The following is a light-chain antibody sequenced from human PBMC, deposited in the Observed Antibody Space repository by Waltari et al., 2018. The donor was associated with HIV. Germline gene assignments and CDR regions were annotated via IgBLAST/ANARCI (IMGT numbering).Light chain of an antibody. CDR2: DND. J-gene: IGLJ3*02. V-gene: IGLV1-51*01. CDR1: RSNIGINY. CDR3: GTWDSSLSVWL. Sequence: QSVLTQPPSVSAAPGQKVTISCSGSRSNIGINYVSWYRQLPGTAPKLLIYDNDKRPSGSPDRFSGSKSGTSATLGITGLQTGDEADYYCGTWDSSLSVWLFGGGTKLTVL.